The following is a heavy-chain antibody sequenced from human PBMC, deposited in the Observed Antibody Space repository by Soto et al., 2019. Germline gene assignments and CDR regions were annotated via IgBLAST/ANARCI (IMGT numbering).Heavy chain of an antibody. CDR1: GYSFTSYW. Sequence: GESLKISCKGSGYSFTSYWIGWVRQMPGKGLECMGIIYPGDSDTRYSPSFQGQVTISADKSISTAYLQWSSLKASDTAMYYCARADILTGYPNWFDPWGQGTLVTVSS. J-gene: IGHJ5*02. D-gene: IGHD3-9*01. CDR2: IYPGDSDT. V-gene: IGHV5-51*01. CDR3: ARADILTGYPNWFDP.